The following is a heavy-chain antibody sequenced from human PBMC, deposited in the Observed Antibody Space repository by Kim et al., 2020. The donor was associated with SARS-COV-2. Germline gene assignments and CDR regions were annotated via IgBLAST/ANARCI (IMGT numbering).Heavy chain of an antibody. CDR3: AKGGLRYSSSWYPQPFDY. Sequence: GGSLRLSCAASGFTFSSYAMSWVRQAPGKGLEWVSAISGSGGSTYYADSVKGRFTISRDNSKNTLYLQMNSLRAEDTAVYYCAKGGLRYSSSWYPQPFDYWGQGTLVTVSS. CDR1: GFTFSSYA. V-gene: IGHV3-23*01. CDR2: ISGSGGST. J-gene: IGHJ4*02. D-gene: IGHD6-13*01.